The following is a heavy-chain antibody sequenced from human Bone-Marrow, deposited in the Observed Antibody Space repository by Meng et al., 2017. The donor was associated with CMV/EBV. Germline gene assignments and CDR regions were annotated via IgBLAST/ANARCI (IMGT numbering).Heavy chain of an antibody. J-gene: IGHJ6*02. CDR1: GGSLSNYG. D-gene: IGHD2-2*01. Sequence: SVMVSCKASGGSLSNYGITWVRQAPGHGLEWMGGIISIFGTPSYAPRLQGRVTITTDESTSTAYMEVSSLTSEDTAVYYCARDTFDDVVVPAAIARIYYYYGMDVWGQGTTVTVSS. CDR2: IISIFGTP. V-gene: IGHV1-69*05. CDR3: ARDTFDDVVVPAAIARIYYYYGMDV.